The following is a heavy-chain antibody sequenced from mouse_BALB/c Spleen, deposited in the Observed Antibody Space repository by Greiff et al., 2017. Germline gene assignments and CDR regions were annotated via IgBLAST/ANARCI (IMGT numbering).Heavy chain of an antibody. CDR1: GYSFTSYY. J-gene: IGHJ3*01. V-gene: IGHV1S135*01. Sequence: EVQLQQSGPELMKPGASVKISCKASGYSFTSYYMHWVKQSHGKSLEWIGYIDPFNGGTSYNQKFKGKATLTVDKSSSTAYMHLSSLTSEDSAVYYCARYPSTMIPSWFAYWGQGTLVTVAA. D-gene: IGHD2-4*01. CDR2: IDPFNGGT. CDR3: ARYPSTMIPSWFAY.